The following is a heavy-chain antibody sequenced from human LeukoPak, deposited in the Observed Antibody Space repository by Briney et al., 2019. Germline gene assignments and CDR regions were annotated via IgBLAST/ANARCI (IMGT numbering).Heavy chain of an antibody. D-gene: IGHD5-12*01. CDR3: ARSYSGYDFLGPYYFDY. J-gene: IGHJ4*02. CDR2: IIPIFGIA. CDR1: GGTFSSYA. Sequence: ASVKVSRKASGGTFSSYAISWVRQAPGQGLEWMGRIIPIFGIANYAQKFQGRVTITADKSTSTAYMELSSLRSEDTAVYYCARSYSGYDFLGPYYFDYWGQGTLVTVSS. V-gene: IGHV1-69*04.